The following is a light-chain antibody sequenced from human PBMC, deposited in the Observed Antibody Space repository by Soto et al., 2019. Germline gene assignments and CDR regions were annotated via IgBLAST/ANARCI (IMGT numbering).Light chain of an antibody. CDR2: DAS. CDR1: QSVNSF. V-gene: IGKV3-11*01. CDR3: QQRSNWPFTWT. Sequence: EIVLTQSPGTLSLSPGERATLSCRASQSVNSFLAWYQQKPGQAPRLLIYDASNRATGIPARFSGSGSGTDFTLTISSLEPEDFAVYYCQQRSNWPFTWTFGQGTKVDIK. J-gene: IGKJ1*01.